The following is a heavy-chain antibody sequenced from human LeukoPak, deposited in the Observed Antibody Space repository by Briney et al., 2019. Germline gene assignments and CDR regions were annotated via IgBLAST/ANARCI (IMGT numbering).Heavy chain of an antibody. J-gene: IGHJ4*02. CDR1: GFIFSNAW. CDR3: ARDAGGSSWYYFDY. D-gene: IGHD6-13*01. CDR2: ISSSSSTI. Sequence: QTGGSLRLSCAASGFIFSNAWMNWVRQAPGKGLEWVSYISSSSSTIYYADSVKGRFTISRDNAKNSLYLQMNSLRAEDTAVYYCARDAGGSSWYYFDYWGQGTLVTVSS. V-gene: IGHV3-48*01.